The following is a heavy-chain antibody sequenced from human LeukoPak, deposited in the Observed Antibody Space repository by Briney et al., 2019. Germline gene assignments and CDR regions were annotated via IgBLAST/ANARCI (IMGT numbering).Heavy chain of an antibody. V-gene: IGHV4-34*01. Sequence: PSETLSLTCAVYGGSFSGYYWSWIRQPPGKGLEWIGEISHSESTNYNPSLKSRVTISVDTSKNQFSLKLSSVTAADTAVYYCARGRRYAFHRYYYYGMDVWGQGTTVTVSS. CDR1: GGSFSGYY. CDR3: ARGRRYAFHRYYYYGMDV. J-gene: IGHJ6*02. D-gene: IGHD3-16*01. CDR2: ISHSEST.